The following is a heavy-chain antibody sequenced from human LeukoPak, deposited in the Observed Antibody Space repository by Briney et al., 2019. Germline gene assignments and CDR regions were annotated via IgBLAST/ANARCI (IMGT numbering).Heavy chain of an antibody. D-gene: IGHD2-2*01. Sequence: ASVKVSCKASGYTFTGYYMHWVRQAPGQGLEWMGWINPNSGGTNYAQKFQGRVTMTRDTSISTAYMELSRLRSDDTAVYYCARSLVVCSSTSCYNWFDPWGQGTLVTVSS. V-gene: IGHV1-2*02. CDR2: INPNSGGT. CDR3: ARSLVVCSSTSCYNWFDP. J-gene: IGHJ5*02. CDR1: GYTFTGYY.